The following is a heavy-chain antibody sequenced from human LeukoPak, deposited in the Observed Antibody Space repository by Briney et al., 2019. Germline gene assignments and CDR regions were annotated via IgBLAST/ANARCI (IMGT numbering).Heavy chain of an antibody. Sequence: SETLSLTCTVSGGSFSSSSYSWGWIRQPPGKGLEWIGSIYYSGSTYYNPSLKSRVTISVDTSKNQFSLKLSSVTAADTAVYYCARSDCSSTSCYAFDIWGQGTMVTVSS. V-gene: IGHV4-39*01. CDR1: GGSFSSSSYS. J-gene: IGHJ3*02. CDR2: IYYSGST. D-gene: IGHD2-2*01. CDR3: ARSDCSSTSCYAFDI.